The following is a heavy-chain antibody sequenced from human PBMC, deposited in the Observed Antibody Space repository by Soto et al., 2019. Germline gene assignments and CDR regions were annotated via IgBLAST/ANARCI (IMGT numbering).Heavy chain of an antibody. J-gene: IGHJ3*02. CDR2: ISYDGSNK. D-gene: IGHD1-26*01. Sequence: QVQLVESGGGVVQPGRSLRLSCAASGFTFSSYGMHWVRQAPGKGLEWVAVISYDGSNKYYADSVKGRFTISRDNSKNTLYLQMNSLRAEDTAVYYCAKLGAVSWELPHDASDIWGQGTMVTVSS. V-gene: IGHV3-30*18. CDR3: AKLGAVSWELPHDASDI. CDR1: GFTFSSYG.